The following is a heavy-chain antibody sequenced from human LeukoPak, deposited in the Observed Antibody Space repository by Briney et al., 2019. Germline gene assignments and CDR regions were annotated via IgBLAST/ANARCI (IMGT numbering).Heavy chain of an antibody. CDR1: GYTFSDYY. D-gene: IGHD3-9*01. CDR3: ARDGSDILTGYYSTYYYYGMDV. Sequence: GASVKVSCKASGYTFSDYYMHWVRQAPGQGREWMGIINPVGGSATCAQKFQVRVTMTSDTSTNTVYMELSSLKSEDTAVYYCARDGSDILTGYYSTYYYYGMDVWGQGTTVTVSS. J-gene: IGHJ6*02. CDR2: INPVGGSA. V-gene: IGHV1-46*01.